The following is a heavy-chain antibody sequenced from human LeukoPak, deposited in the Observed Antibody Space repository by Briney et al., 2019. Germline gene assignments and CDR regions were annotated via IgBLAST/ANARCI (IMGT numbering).Heavy chain of an antibody. CDR3: ARGIESYGDYGY. D-gene: IGHD4-17*01. V-gene: IGHV4-59*01. CDR1: VGSISGSY. J-gene: IGHJ4*02. Sequence: PPETLSLTCTVSVGSISGSYRSWIRQPPGKGLDWIAYMYNSGSTNYNPSLKSRVTISIDTSKNQFSLKLSSLTAADTAIYYCARGIESYGDYGYRGQGILVTVSS. CDR2: MYNSGST.